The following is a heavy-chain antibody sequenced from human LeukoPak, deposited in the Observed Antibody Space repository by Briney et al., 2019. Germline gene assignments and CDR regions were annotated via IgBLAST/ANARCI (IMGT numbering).Heavy chain of an antibody. J-gene: IGHJ6*03. CDR2: INHSGST. V-gene: IGHV4-34*01. CDR3: ARHLIRRDYSSGWSQSRYYYYYMDV. D-gene: IGHD6-19*01. CDR1: GGSFSGYY. Sequence: SETLPLTCAVYGGSFSGYYWSWIRQPPGKGLEWIGEINHSGSTNYNPSLKSRVTISVDTSKNQFSLKLSSVTAADTAVYYCARHLIRRDYSSGWSQSRYYYYYMDVWGKGTTVTISS.